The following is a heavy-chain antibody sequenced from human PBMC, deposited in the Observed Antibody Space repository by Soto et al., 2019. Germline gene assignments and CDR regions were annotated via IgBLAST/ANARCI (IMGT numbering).Heavy chain of an antibody. D-gene: IGHD6-19*01. CDR3: GRGAVGGFYYYYGMDV. J-gene: IGHJ6*02. V-gene: IGHV1-18*01. CDR1: GYTFSSYG. CDR2: ISAYNGNI. Sequence: QVQLVQSGAEVKEPGASVKVSCKASGYTFSSYGITWVRQAPGQGLEWMGWISAYNGNINYAQKFQGRVTMTTDTSTTTAYMELRSLRSDDTAVYYCGRGAVGGFYYYYGMDVCGQGTTVTVSS.